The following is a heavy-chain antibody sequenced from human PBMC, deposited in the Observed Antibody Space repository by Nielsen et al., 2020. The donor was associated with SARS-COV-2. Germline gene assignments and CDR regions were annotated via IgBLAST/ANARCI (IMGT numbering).Heavy chain of an antibody. Sequence: WVRQAPGQGLKWMGWINTNTGNPTYAQGFTGRFVFSLDTSVSTAYLQISSLKAEDTAVYYCARGRTPTVTTRYYYGMDVWGQGTTVTVSS. CDR2: INTNTGNP. V-gene: IGHV7-4-1*02. J-gene: IGHJ6*02. D-gene: IGHD4-17*01. CDR3: ARGRTPTVTTRYYYGMDV.